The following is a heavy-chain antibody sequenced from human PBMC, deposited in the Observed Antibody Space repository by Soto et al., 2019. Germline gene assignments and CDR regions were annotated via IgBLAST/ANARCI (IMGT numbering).Heavy chain of an antibody. CDR3: ASVGELPVWFDP. D-gene: IGHD3-10*01. V-gene: IGHV4-59*13. CDR1: GDSISSYY. Sequence: QVQLQESGPGLVKPSETLSLTCTVSGDSISSYYWSWIRQPPGKGLEWVGYISYTGSTIYNPSLQGRATISLDTSKNQVSLSLSSVTVADKAVYYCASVGELPVWFDPWGRGTLVTVSS. CDR2: ISYTGST. J-gene: IGHJ5*02.